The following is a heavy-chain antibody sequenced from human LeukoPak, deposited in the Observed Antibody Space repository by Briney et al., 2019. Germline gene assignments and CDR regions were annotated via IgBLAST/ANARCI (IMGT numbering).Heavy chain of an antibody. J-gene: IGHJ4*01. D-gene: IGHD5-12*01. CDR1: GFIFINYA. CDR2: ISGSSGNA. V-gene: IGHV3-23*01. Sequence: PGGSLRLSCAASGFIFINYAMNWVRQAPGKGLEWVSVISGSSGNAFYADSVKGRFTISRDNSKNTLYLQMNTLRAEDTGVYYCAKSVEIVPTIAIFDYWGQGTLVTVSS. CDR3: AKSVEIVPTIAIFDY.